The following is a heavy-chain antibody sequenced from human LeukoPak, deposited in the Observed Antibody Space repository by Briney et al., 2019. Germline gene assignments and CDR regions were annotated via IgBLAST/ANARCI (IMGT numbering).Heavy chain of an antibody. CDR3: ARVGATERPFDY. D-gene: IGHD1-26*01. CDR2: IIPIFGTA. CDR1: GSTFSRFA. Sequence: SVKVSCKASGSTFSRFAMSWVRRAPRQGLEWMGGIIPIFGTANYAQKFQGRVTMTRDMSTSTVYMELSSLRSEDTAVYYCARVGATERPFDYWGQGTLVTVSS. J-gene: IGHJ4*02. V-gene: IGHV1-69*05.